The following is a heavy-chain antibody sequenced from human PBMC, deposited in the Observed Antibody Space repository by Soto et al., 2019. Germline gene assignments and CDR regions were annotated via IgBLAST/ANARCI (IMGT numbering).Heavy chain of an antibody. CDR1: GGSISSGDYY. V-gene: IGHV4-31*03. CDR2: IYFSGTT. J-gene: IGHJ5*02. CDR3: ARRDRSGFSYWLDT. Sequence: SETLSLTCTVSGGSISSGDYYWSWIRQHPGKGLEWIGTIYFSGTTYYNPSLKSRVTISVDTSKSQFSLKLSSVTVADTAVYYCARRDRSGFSYWLDTWGQGTLVTVSS. D-gene: IGHD3-22*01.